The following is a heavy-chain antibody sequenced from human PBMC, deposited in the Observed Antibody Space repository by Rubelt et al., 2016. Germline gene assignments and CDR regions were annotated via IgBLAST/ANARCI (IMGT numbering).Heavy chain of an antibody. J-gene: IGHJ4*02. Sequence: ESGGGVVQPGRSLRLSCGGSGFTFETYGMHWVRQAPGRGLEWVALISFDGSNTYYSGSVKGRFTISRDNSKNTLFLDMNCLRPDDTAIYFCAYDKSGPGDYWGQGTLVAVSS. CDR1: GFTFETYG. CDR2: ISFDGSNT. D-gene: IGHD5-12*01. V-gene: IGHV3-30*18. CDR3: AYDKSGPGDY.